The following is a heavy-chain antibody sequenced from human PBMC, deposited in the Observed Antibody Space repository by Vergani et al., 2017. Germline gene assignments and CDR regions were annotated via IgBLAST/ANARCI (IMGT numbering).Heavy chain of an antibody. CDR3: AREGAAAEPFDP. V-gene: IGHV4-59*01. CDR2: IYYSGST. J-gene: IGHJ5*02. D-gene: IGHD6-13*01. Sequence: QVQLQESGPGLVKPSETLSLTCTVSGGSISSYYWSWIRQPPGKGLEWIGYIYYSGSTNYNPSLKSRVTISVDTSKNQFSLKLSSGTAADTAVYYCAREGAAAEPFDPWGEGTLVTASS. CDR1: GGSISSYY.